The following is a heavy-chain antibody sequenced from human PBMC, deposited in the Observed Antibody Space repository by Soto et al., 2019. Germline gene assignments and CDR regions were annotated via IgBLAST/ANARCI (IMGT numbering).Heavy chain of an antibody. V-gene: IGHV3-74*01. CDR1: GFTFSSYW. CDR3: ARRRGILNP. J-gene: IGHJ5*02. D-gene: IGHD3-9*01. CDR2: LNSDGSDT. Sequence: PGGSLRLSCAASGFTFSSYWMHWVRQAPGKGLLWVSRLNSDGSDTSYADSVKGRFTISRDNAKNTLYLQMNSLRAEDRAVYYCARRRGILNPWGQRTLVIVSS.